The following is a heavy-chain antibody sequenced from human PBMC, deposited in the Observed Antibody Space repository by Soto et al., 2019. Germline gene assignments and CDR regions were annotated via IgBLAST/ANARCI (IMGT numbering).Heavy chain of an antibody. V-gene: IGHV3-33*01. CDR2: IWYDGTKK. CDR3: ARDVVTAVAGSVNWFDP. Sequence: LRLSFAASGFSLRTCGMHWLRRAPCKGLEWVAFIWYDGTKKFYANSVKGRSTISKDNSNNILYLQMSGLRAEDTAVYYCARDVVTAVAGSVNWFDPWGQGTLITVSS. J-gene: IGHJ5*02. D-gene: IGHD6-19*01. CDR1: GFSLRTCG.